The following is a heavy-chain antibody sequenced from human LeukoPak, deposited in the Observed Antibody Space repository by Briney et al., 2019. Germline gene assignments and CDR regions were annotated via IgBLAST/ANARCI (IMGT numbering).Heavy chain of an antibody. J-gene: IGHJ4*02. CDR3: ARGYSSSWNYFDY. CDR2: IYSSGST. CDR1: DGSISSYS. Sequence: ASETLSLTCTVSDGSISSYSWSWIRQPPGKGLEWIGYIYSSGSTNYNPSLKSRVTISVDTSKNQFSLKLSSVTAADTAVYYCARGYSSSWNYFDYWGQGTLVTVSS. V-gene: IGHV4-59*01. D-gene: IGHD6-13*01.